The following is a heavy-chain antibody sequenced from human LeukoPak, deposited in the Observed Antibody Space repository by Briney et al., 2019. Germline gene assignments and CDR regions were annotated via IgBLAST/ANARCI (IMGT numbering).Heavy chain of an antibody. CDR2: INPNSGGT. Sequence: ASVKVSCKASGYSFTGYYIHWVRQAPGQGLEWMGWINPNSGGTNFAQKFQGWVTMTRDTSTSTAYMELSRLRPDDTAVYYCATWDGEGMDVWGKGTTVTVSS. V-gene: IGHV1-2*04. D-gene: IGHD4-17*01. CDR1: GYSFTGYY. J-gene: IGHJ6*04. CDR3: ATWDGEGMDV.